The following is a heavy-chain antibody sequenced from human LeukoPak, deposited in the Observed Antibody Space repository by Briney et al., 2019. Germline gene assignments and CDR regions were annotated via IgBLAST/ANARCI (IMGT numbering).Heavy chain of an antibody. CDR1: GGSISSYY. V-gene: IGHV4-59*01. D-gene: IGHD3-10*01. CDR3: ARGNTMVRGALESEYFQH. CDR2: IYYSGST. Sequence: SETLSLTCTVSGGSISSYYWSWIRQPPGKGLEWIGYIYYSGSTNYNPSLKSRVTISVDTSKNQFSLKLSSVTAADTAVYYCARGNTMVRGALESEYFQHWGQGTPVTVSS. J-gene: IGHJ1*01.